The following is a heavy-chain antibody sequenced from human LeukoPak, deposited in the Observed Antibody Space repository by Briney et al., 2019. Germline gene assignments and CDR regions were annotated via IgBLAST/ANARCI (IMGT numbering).Heavy chain of an antibody. CDR2: IYYSGST. J-gene: IGHJ5*02. CDR1: GGSISSYY. Sequence: PSETLSLTCTVSGGSISSYYWSWIRQPPGKGLEWIGYIYYSGSTNYNPSLKSRVTISVDTSKNQFSLKLSSVTAADTAVYYCARADRGYDFRFGWFDPWGQGTLVTVSS. V-gene: IGHV4-59*01. CDR3: ARADRGYDFRFGWFDP. D-gene: IGHD5-12*01.